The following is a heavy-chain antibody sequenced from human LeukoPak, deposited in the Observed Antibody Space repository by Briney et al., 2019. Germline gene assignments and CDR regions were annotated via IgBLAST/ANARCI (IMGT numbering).Heavy chain of an antibody. CDR3: AKDQLITVVAAITSDAFDI. J-gene: IGHJ3*02. D-gene: IGHD2-15*01. Sequence: QSGGSLRLSCAASGFTFSSYAMSWVRQAPGKGLEWVLAISGSGGSTYYADSVKGRFTISRDNSKNTLYLQMNSLRAEDTAVYYCAKDQLITVVAAITSDAFDIWGQGTMVTVSS. CDR2: ISGSGGST. CDR1: GFTFSSYA. V-gene: IGHV3-23*01.